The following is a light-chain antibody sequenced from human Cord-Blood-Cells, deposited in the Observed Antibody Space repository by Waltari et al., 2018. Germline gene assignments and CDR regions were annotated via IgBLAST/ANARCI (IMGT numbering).Light chain of an antibody. V-gene: IGKV1-39*01. CDR1: QSISSY. J-gene: IGKJ3*01. CDR3: QQSYSTPST. Sequence: DIQMTQSPSSLSASVGDRVTITCRASQSISSYLHWYQQKPGKAPKLLSYDASSLQSGVPSRFSGSGSGTDFTLTISSLQPEDFAIYYCQQSYSTPSTFGPGTKVEIK. CDR2: DAS.